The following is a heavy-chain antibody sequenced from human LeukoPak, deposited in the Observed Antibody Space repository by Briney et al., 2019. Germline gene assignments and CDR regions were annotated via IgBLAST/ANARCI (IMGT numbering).Heavy chain of an antibody. CDR1: GYTFTSYY. CDR3: ARRGAEYSSSHYFDY. J-gene: IGHJ4*02. D-gene: IGHD6-6*01. V-gene: IGHV1-46*01. Sequence: ASVKVSCKASGYTFTSYYMHWVRQAPGQGLEWMGIINPSGGSTSYAQKFQGRVTMTRDTSTCTVYMELSSLRSEDTAVYYCARRGAEYSSSHYFDYWGQGTLVTVSS. CDR2: INPSGGST.